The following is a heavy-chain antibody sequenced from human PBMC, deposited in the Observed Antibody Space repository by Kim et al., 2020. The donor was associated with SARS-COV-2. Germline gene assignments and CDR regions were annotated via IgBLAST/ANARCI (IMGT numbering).Heavy chain of an antibody. CDR3: ARSEAMIVVGNAFDI. J-gene: IGHJ3*02. CDR2: IIPIFGTA. D-gene: IGHD3-22*01. V-gene: IGHV1-69*13. CDR1: GGTFSSYA. Sequence: SVKVSCKASGGTFSSYAISWVRQAPGQGLEWMGGIIPIFGTANYAQKFQGRVTITADESTSTAYMELSSLRSEDPAVYYCARSEAMIVVGNAFDIWGQGTMVTVSS.